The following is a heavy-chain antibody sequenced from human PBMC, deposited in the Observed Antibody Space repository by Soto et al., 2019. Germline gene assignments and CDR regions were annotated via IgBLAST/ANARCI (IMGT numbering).Heavy chain of an antibody. D-gene: IGHD3-22*01. J-gene: IGHJ5*02. CDR2: ISAYNGNT. CDR3: ARGGPYYYDSSGYYEPPSP. Sequence: ASVKVSCKASGYTFTSYGISWVRQAPGQGLEWMGWISAYNGNTNYAQKLQGRVTMTTDTSTSTAYMELRSLRPDDTAVYYCARGGPYYYDSSGYYEPPSPWGQGTLVTVSS. V-gene: IGHV1-18*04. CDR1: GYTFTSYG.